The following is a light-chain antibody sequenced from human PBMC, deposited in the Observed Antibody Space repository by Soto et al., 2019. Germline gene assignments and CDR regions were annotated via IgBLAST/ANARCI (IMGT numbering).Light chain of an antibody. CDR3: CSYTSSITFV. CDR2: EVS. Sequence: QSALTQPASVSGSPGQSITISCTGTSSDVGGYNYVSWYQQHPGKAPKLMIYEVSKRPSGVPNRFSGSKSGNTASLTISGLQAEDEADYYCCSYTSSITFVFGTGTKVTVL. CDR1: SSDVGGYNY. J-gene: IGLJ1*01. V-gene: IGLV2-14*01.